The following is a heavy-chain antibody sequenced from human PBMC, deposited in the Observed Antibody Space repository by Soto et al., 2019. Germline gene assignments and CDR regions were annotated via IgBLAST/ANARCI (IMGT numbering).Heavy chain of an antibody. CDR2: ISAYNGNT. D-gene: IGHD3-10*01. J-gene: IGHJ6*02. CDR3: AKRDSMVRGVTTDYYYGMDV. V-gene: IGHV1-18*01. Sequence: SVKVSCKASGYTFTSYGISWVRQAPGQGLEWMGWISAYNGNTNYAQKLQGRVTMTTDTSTSTAYMELRSLRSDDTAVYYCAKRDSMVRGVTTDYYYGMDVWGQGTTVTVSS. CDR1: GYTFTSYG.